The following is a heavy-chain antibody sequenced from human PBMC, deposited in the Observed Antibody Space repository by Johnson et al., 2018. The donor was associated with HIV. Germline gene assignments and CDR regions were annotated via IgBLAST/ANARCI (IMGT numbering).Heavy chain of an antibody. CDR3: AREKTTPDAFDI. D-gene: IGHD4-11*01. CDR1: GFTFSSYA. CDR2: ISYDGSNK. V-gene: IGHV3-30*14. J-gene: IGHJ3*02. Sequence: QVHLVESGGGVVQPGRSLRLSCAASGFTFSSYALHWVRQAPGKGLEWVAVISYDGSNKYSDSVKGRFTISRDNSKNTLYLQMNSLRAEDTAVYYCAREKTTPDAFDIWGQGTMVTVSS.